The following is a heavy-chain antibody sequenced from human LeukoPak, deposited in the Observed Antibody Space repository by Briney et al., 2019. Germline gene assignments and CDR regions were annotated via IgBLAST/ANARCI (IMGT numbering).Heavy chain of an antibody. CDR2: IYYSGST. CDR3: AVLETYYYDSSGYY. J-gene: IGHJ4*02. CDR1: GGSISSSSYY. Sequence: SETLSLTCTVSGGSISSSSYYRGWIRQPPGKGLEWIGSIYYSGSTYYNPSLKSRVTISVDTSKNQFSLKLSSVTAADTAVYYCAVLETYYYDSSGYYWGQGTLVTVSS. V-gene: IGHV4-39*01. D-gene: IGHD3-22*01.